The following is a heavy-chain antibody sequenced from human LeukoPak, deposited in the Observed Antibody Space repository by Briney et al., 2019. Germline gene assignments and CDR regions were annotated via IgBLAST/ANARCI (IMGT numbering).Heavy chain of an antibody. V-gene: IGHV4-31*03. D-gene: IGHD3-16*01. J-gene: IGHJ5*02. CDR2: IYYSGST. CDR1: GGSISSGGYY. Sequence: SQTLSLTCTVSGGSISSGGYYWSWIRQHPGKGLEWIGYIYYSGSTYYNPSLKSRVTISVDTSKNQFSLKLSSVTAADTAVYYCARHRPGERRFDPWGQGTLVTVSS. CDR3: ARHRPGERRFDP.